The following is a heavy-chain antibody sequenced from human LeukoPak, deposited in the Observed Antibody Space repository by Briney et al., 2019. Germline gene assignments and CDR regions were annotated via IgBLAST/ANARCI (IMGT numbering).Heavy chain of an antibody. CDR2: IKPKSGDT. Sequence: GASVKVSCKASGYILTGSSMHWVRQAPGQGLEWMGGIKPKSGDTKYAQKFQGRVTMTRDTSISTTYMDLSRLSSGDTAVYYCARVRYRLAETYIDYWGQGTLVTVSS. CDR3: ARVRYRLAETYIDY. D-gene: IGHD3-9*01. J-gene: IGHJ4*02. V-gene: IGHV1-2*02. CDR1: GYILTGSS.